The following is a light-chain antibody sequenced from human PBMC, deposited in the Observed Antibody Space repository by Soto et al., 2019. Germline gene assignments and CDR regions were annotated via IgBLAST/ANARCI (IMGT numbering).Light chain of an antibody. Sequence: EIVMTQSPATLSVSPGERATLSCRASQSVSTNLGWYQQKPGQAPRLLIYGASTRATGVPARFSGSGSGTEFTLTISSLQSEDFAVYYCQQYNNWPPVTFGQGTKLEIK. CDR1: QSVSTN. J-gene: IGKJ2*01. CDR3: QQYNNWPPVT. CDR2: GAS. V-gene: IGKV3-15*01.